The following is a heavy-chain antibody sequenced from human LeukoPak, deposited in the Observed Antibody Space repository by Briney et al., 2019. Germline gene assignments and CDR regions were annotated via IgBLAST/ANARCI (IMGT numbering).Heavy chain of an antibody. CDR3: ATGYCSSTSCYTPLDY. J-gene: IGHJ4*02. Sequence: SETLSLTCAVYGGSFSGYYWSWIRQPPGKGLEWIGEINHSGSTNYNPSLKSRVTISVDTSKNQFSLKLSSVTAADTAVYYCATGYCSSTSCYTPLDYWGQGTLVTVCS. V-gene: IGHV4-34*01. D-gene: IGHD2-2*02. CDR1: GGSFSGYY. CDR2: INHSGST.